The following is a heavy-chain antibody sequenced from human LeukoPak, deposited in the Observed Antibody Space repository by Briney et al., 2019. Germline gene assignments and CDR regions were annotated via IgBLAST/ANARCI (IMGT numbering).Heavy chain of an antibody. CDR1: GFTFSNAW. CDR2: IKSKTDGGTT. D-gene: IGHD6-19*01. J-gene: IGHJ4*02. V-gene: IGHV3-15*01. CDR3: TTDPEGSYSSGWCGNDRRSFDY. Sequence: GGPLRLSCAASGFTFSNAWMSWVRQAPGKGLEWVGRIKSKTDGGTTDYAAPVKGRFTISRDDSKNTLYLQMNSLKTEDTAVYYCTTDPEGSYSSGWCGNDRRSFDYWGQGTLVTVSS.